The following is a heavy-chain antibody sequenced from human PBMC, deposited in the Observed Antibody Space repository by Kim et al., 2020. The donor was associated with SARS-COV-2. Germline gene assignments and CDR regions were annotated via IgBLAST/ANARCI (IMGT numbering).Heavy chain of an antibody. Sequence: GGSLRLSCAASGFTFSSYGMHWVRQAPGKGLEWVAVIWYDGSNKYYADSVKGRFTISRDNSKNTLYLQMNSLRAEDTAVYYCAKDGRGSGSYVLDYWGQGTLVTVSS. V-gene: IGHV3-33*06. CDR3: AKDGRGSGSYVLDY. D-gene: IGHD3-10*01. CDR1: GFTFSSYG. J-gene: IGHJ4*02. CDR2: IWYDGSNK.